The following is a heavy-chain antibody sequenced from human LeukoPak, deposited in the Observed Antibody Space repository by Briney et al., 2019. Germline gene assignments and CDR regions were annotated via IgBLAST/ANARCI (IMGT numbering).Heavy chain of an antibody. CDR2: IIPIFGTA. V-gene: IGHV1-69*13. CDR3: ASAGGVGGYFDY. CDR1: GYTFTGYY. J-gene: IGHJ4*02. Sequence: SVKVSCEASGYTFTGYYIHWVRQAPGQGLEWMGGIIPIFGTANYAQKFQGGVTITADESTSTAYMELSSLRSEDTAVYYCASAGGVGGYFDYWGQGTLVTVSS. D-gene: IGHD1-26*01.